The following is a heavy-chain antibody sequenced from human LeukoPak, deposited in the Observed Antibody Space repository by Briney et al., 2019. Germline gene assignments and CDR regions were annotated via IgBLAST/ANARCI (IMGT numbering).Heavy chain of an antibody. Sequence: GGSLRLSCAASGFSFSSYFMTWARQPPGKGLEWVSAISDTGDETHYADSVRGRFTVSRDNSKNTLSLQVNSLRADDTAVYYCAIYQLEPRLGSDYWGQGTLVTVSS. CDR3: AIYQLEPRLGSDY. CDR2: ISDTGDET. CDR1: GFSFSSYF. V-gene: IGHV3-23*01. J-gene: IGHJ4*02. D-gene: IGHD2-2*01.